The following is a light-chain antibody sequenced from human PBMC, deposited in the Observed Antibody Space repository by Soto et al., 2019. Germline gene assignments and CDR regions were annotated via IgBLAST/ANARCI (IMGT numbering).Light chain of an antibody. Sequence: EIMMTQSPGTLSVSPGEGATLSCTASQSVNLNLAWYQQKPGQPPRLLLYGASTRATGIPVRFGGRGSGTEFTHPISSLQSEDAAFYYCQQYNSWPRGTCGPGTKVEIK. CDR3: QQYNSWPRGT. CDR2: GAS. J-gene: IGKJ3*01. V-gene: IGKV3-15*01. CDR1: QSVNLN.